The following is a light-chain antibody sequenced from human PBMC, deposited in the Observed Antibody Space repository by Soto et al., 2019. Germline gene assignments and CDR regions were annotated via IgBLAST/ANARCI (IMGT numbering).Light chain of an antibody. CDR2: GAS. CDR1: QSVSSN. CDR3: QQYNNWPRT. V-gene: IGKV3-15*01. Sequence: EIVMTQSPATLSVSPGERATLSCRASQSVSSNLAWYQQKPGQAPRLLIYGASTRATGIPARFSGSGSGTEFTLTISSLHSEDFAVYYCQQYNNWPRTFGGGT. J-gene: IGKJ4*01.